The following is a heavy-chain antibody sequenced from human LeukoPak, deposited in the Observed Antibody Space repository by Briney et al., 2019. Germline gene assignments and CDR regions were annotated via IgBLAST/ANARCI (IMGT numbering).Heavy chain of an antibody. CDR1: GGTFSSYA. Sequence: ASVKVSCKASGGTFSSYAISWVRQAPGQGLEWMGRIIPILGIANYAQKFQGRVTITADKSTSTAYMELSSLRSEDTAVYYCARDGYASNWFDPWGQGTLVTVSS. D-gene: IGHD5-18*01. V-gene: IGHV1-69*04. J-gene: IGHJ5*02. CDR2: IIPILGIA. CDR3: ARDGYASNWFDP.